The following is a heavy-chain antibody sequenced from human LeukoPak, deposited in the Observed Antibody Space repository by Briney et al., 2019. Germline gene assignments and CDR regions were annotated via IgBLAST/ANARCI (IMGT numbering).Heavy chain of an antibody. CDR3: AKAEWELLSYFDY. V-gene: IGHV3-23*01. D-gene: IGHD1-26*01. CDR1: GFTFNIYN. CDR2: ISGSGTKT. J-gene: IGHJ4*02. Sequence: GGSLRLSCAASGFTFNIYNMNWVRQAPGKGLEWVSAISGSGTKTYYADSVRGRFTISRDNSKNTLSLQMCSLRAEDTAVYYCAKAEWELLSYFDYWGQGMLVIVSS.